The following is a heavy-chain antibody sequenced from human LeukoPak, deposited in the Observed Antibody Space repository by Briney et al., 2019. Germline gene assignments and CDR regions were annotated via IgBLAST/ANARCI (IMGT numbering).Heavy chain of an antibody. CDR3: ARELGDSSGYYPFGY. V-gene: IGHV3-30*04. CDR2: ISYDGSNK. J-gene: IGHJ4*02. CDR1: GFTFSSYA. Sequence: GRSLRLSCAASGFTFSSYAMHWVRQAPGKGLEWVAVISYDGSNKYYADSVKGRFTISRDSSKSTLYLQMNSLRAEDTAVYYCARELGDSSGYYPFGYWGQGTLVTVSS. D-gene: IGHD3-22*01.